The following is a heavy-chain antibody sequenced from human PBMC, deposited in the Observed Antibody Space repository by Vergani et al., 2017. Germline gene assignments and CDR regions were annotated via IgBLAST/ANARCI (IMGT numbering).Heavy chain of an antibody. CDR2: ISWNSGSI. J-gene: IGHJ4*02. Sequence: EVQLVESGGGLVQPGRSLRLSCAASGFTFDDYAMHWVRQAPGKGLEWVSGISWNSGSIGYADSVKGRFTISRDNSKNTLYLQMNSLRAEDTAVYYCAKDRFSHSSSFDYWGQGTLVTVSS. V-gene: IGHV3-9*01. CDR3: AKDRFSHSSSFDY. D-gene: IGHD6-6*01. CDR1: GFTFDDYA.